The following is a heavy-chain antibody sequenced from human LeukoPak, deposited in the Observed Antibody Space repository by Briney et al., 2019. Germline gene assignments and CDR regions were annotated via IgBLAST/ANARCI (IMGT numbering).Heavy chain of an antibody. CDR2: IKSKTDGGTT. J-gene: IGHJ3*02. Sequence: GGSLRLSCAASGFTFSNAWMSWVRQAPGKGLEWVGRIKSKTDGGTTDYAAPVKGRFTISRDDSKNTLYLQMNSLKTEDTAVYYCTTAKESVGAMDLDIRGQGTMVTVSS. V-gene: IGHV3-15*01. CDR3: TTAKESVGAMDLDI. D-gene: IGHD1-26*01. CDR1: GFTFSNAW.